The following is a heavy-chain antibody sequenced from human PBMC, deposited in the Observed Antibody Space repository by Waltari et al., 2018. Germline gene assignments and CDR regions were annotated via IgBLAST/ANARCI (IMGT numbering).Heavy chain of an antibody. CDR2: INPNSGGT. CDR1: GYTFPSYG. CDR3: ARVADSSGYYYVPYGMDV. D-gene: IGHD3-22*01. J-gene: IGHJ6*02. Sequence: QVQLVQSGAEVKKPGASVKVSCKASGYTFPSYGISWVRQAPGQGLEWMGWINPNSGGTNYAQKFQGRVTMTRDTSINTAYMELSRLRSDDTAVYYCARVADSSGYYYVPYGMDVWGQGTTVTVSS. V-gene: IGHV1-2*02.